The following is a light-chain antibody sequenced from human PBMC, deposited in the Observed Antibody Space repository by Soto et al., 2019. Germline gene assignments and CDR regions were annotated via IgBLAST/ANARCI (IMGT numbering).Light chain of an antibody. V-gene: IGLV2-14*01. Sequence: QSALTQPASVSGSPGQSITISCTGTSSDVGGYNYVFWHQQHPGKAPKLMIYDVTTRPSGVSSRFSGSKSGNTASLTISGLQAEDEADYYCSSYTTSSTWVFGGGTKLTVL. CDR3: SSYTTSSTWV. J-gene: IGLJ3*02. CDR2: DVT. CDR1: SSDVGGYNY.